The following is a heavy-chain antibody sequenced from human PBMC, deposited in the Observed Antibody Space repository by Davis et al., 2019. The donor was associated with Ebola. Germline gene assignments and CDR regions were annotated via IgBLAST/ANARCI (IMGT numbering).Heavy chain of an antibody. Sequence: GESLKISCTASGFTFGDYAMSWVRQAPGKGLEWVSSISSSSSYIYYADSVKGRFTISRDNAKNSLYLQMNSLRAEDTAVYYCARGDYVWGSHLPYYFDYWGQGTLVTVSS. J-gene: IGHJ4*02. CDR2: ISSSSSYI. D-gene: IGHD3-16*01. V-gene: IGHV3-21*01. CDR1: GFTFGDYA. CDR3: ARGDYVWGSHLPYYFDY.